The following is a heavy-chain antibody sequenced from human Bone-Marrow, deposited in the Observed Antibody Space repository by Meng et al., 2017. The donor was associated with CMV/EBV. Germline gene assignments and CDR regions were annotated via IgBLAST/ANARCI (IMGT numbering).Heavy chain of an antibody. CDR3: ARVDNAYYYGVDV. CDR1: GFTFSSYW. D-gene: IGHD1-1*01. Sequence: GGSLRLSCAASGFTFSSYWMSWVRQAPGKGLEWVANIKQDGSEKYYVDSVKGRFTISRDNAKNSLVLQMNSLRAEDTAFYYCARVDNAYYYGVDVWGQGTTVTVSS. J-gene: IGHJ6*02. CDR2: IKQDGSEK. V-gene: IGHV3-7*03.